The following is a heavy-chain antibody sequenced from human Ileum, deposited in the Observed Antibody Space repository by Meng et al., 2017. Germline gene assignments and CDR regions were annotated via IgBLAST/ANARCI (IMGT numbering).Heavy chain of an antibody. CDR2: ISHSGSA. V-gene: IGHV4-4*02. CDR1: RGSISSNTY. D-gene: IGHD4-23*01. CDR3: ARHGGYSQDF. J-gene: IGHJ4*02. Sequence: PSGSLFHLSLVLRGSISSNTYWSWVRTPPGKGLEWIGQISHSGSAYYNPSLKSRVTMSVDKSKSQFSLMLTSVTAADTAIYYCARHGGYSQDFWGQGTLVTVSS.